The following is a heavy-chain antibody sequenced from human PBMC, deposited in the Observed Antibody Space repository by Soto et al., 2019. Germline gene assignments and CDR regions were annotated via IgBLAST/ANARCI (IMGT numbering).Heavy chain of an antibody. J-gene: IGHJ5*02. CDR1: GFSFSTYW. D-gene: IGHD2-15*01. CDR2: IKQDGSQK. V-gene: IGHV3-7*03. Sequence: PGGSLRLSCAASGFSFSTYWMSWVRQAPGKGLEWVANIKQDGSQKYYMDSVKGRFTIYRDNAKNSLYLQMNSLRAEDTAIYYCARPYCSGGSCYNWFDPWGQGTLVTVSS. CDR3: ARPYCSGGSCYNWFDP.